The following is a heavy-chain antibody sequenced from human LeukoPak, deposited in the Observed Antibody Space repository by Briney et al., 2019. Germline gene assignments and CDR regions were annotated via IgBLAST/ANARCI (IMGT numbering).Heavy chain of an antibody. V-gene: IGHV4-59*01. CDR3: AREGAAPMYYYYMDV. CDR2: INYSGST. Sequence: SETLSLTCAAYGGSFSGYYWSWIRQPPGKGLEWIGYINYSGSTNYNPSLKSRVTISLDTSKNQFSLKLNSVTAADTAVYYCAREGAAPMYYYYMDVWGKGTTVTVPS. J-gene: IGHJ6*03. D-gene: IGHD2-2*01. CDR1: GGSFSGYY.